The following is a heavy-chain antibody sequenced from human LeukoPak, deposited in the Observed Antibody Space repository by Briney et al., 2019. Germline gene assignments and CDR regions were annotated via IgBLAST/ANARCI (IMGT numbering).Heavy chain of an antibody. CDR3: ARESGIAAAKANWFDP. V-gene: IGHV3-72*01. D-gene: IGHD6-13*01. CDR2: TRNKVNSYTT. Sequence: GGSLRLSCAASGFTLSDHYMEWVRQAPGKGLEWVGRTRNKVNSYTTEYAASVKGRFTISRDESKNSLSLQMNSLRAEDTAVYYCARESGIAAAKANWFDPWGQGTLVTVSS. J-gene: IGHJ5*02. CDR1: GFTLSDHY.